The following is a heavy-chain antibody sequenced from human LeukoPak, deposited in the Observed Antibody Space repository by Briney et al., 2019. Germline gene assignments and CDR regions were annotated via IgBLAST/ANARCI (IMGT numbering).Heavy chain of an antibody. V-gene: IGHV3-21*01. J-gene: IGHJ4*02. CDR3: ARDGYCNSITCFDY. Sequence: GGSLRLSCAASGFTFSSYSMNWVRQAPGKGLEWVSSISSSSSYIYHADSVKGRFTISRDNTKNSVYLQMNGLRAEDTAVYYCARDGYCNSITCFDYWGQGTLVTVSS. CDR2: ISSSSSYI. CDR1: GFTFSSYS. D-gene: IGHD2-2*03.